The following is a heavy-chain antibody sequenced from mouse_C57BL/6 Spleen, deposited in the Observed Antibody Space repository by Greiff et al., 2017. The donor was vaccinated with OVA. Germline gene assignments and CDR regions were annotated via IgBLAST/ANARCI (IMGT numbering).Heavy chain of an antibody. CDR2: IYPGSGNT. V-gene: IGHV1-66*01. CDR1: GYSFTSYY. J-gene: IGHJ4*01. Sequence: VQLQQSGPELVKPGASVKISCKASGYSFTSYYIHWVKQRPGQGLEWIGWIYPGSGNTKYNETFKGKATLTADTSSSTAYMQLSSLTSEDSAVYYCASSPDFYAMDYWGQGTSVTVSS. CDR3: ASSPDFYAMDY.